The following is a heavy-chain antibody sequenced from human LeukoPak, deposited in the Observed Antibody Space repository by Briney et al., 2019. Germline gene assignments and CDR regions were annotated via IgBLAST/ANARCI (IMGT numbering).Heavy chain of an antibody. CDR3: ARDAVGYCSSTSCSWIDY. D-gene: IGHD2-2*01. J-gene: IGHJ4*02. CDR1: GFTFSRYA. CDR2: ISYDGSNK. Sequence: GGSLRLSCEASGFTFSRYAMHWDRQAPGKGLEWVAVISYDGSNKYYADSVKGRFTISRDNSKNTLYLQMNSLRAEDTAVYYCARDAVGYCSSTSCSWIDYWGQGTLVTVSS. V-gene: IGHV3-30-3*01.